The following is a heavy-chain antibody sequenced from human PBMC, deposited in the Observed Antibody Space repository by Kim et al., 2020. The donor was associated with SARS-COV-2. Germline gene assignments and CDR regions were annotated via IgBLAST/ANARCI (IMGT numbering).Heavy chain of an antibody. D-gene: IGHD1-7*01. J-gene: IGHJ6*02. Sequence: GGSLRLSCTASGFIFRSFALHWVRQAPGEGLEWVAISSSDGRRIYYADSVKGRFTISRDNPKNTLYLQMNRLRAEDTAVYYCARDQSFTGFVNSNYYAIDVWGQGTTVTVSS. CDR1: GFIFRSFA. V-gene: IGHV3-30*04. CDR3: ARDQSFTGFVNSNYYAIDV. CDR2: SSSDGRRI.